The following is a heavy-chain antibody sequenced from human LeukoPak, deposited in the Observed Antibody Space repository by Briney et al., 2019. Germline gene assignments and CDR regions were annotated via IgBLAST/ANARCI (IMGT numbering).Heavy chain of an antibody. Sequence: PSETLSLTCTVSGGSISTYYWSWIRQPPGKGLEWIGYIYYSGSTNYNPSLKSRVTISVDTSKNQFSLKLSSVTAADTAVYYCARVYYYDSRRIDIWGQGTMVTVSS. V-gene: IGHV4-59*01. J-gene: IGHJ3*02. D-gene: IGHD3-22*01. CDR2: IYYSGST. CDR1: GGSISTYY. CDR3: ARVYYYDSRRIDI.